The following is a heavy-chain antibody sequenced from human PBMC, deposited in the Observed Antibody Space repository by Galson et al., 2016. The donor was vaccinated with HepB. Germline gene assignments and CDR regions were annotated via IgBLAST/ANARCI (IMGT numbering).Heavy chain of an antibody. Sequence: SVKVSCKASGGTFSSYAISWVRQAPGQGLEWMGRIISILGIKTYAQKFQGRVTITADKSTSTDYLELSSLRSEDTAVYYCARLQLERRYYFDFWGQGTLVTVTS. J-gene: IGHJ4*02. V-gene: IGHV1-69*04. D-gene: IGHD1-1*01. CDR1: GGTFSSYA. CDR3: ARLQLERRYYFDF. CDR2: IISILGIK.